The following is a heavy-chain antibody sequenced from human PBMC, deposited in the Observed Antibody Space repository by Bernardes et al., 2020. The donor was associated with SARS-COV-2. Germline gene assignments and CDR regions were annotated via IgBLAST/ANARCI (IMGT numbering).Heavy chain of an antibody. J-gene: IGHJ5*02. CDR2: ISTSGST. D-gene: IGHD2-15*01. CDR3: ARDDLYVNGGNNWFDP. V-gene: IGHV4-4*07. Sequence: SETLSLTCSVSGGSISNHYWSWIRQPAGKGLEWIGRISTSGSTNVNVSLKRRVTMSEDSSKNQITLNLRSVTAADTAVYYCARDDLYVNGGNNWFDPWGQGVLVTVSA. CDR1: GGSISNHY.